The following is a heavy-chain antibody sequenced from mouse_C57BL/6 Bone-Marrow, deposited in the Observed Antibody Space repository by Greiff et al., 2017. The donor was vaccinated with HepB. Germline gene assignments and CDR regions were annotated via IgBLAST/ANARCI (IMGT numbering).Heavy chain of an antibody. CDR2: ISYDGSN. Sequence: EVKLVESGPGLVKPSQSLSLTCSVTGYSITSGYYWNWIRQFPGNKLEWMGYISYDGSNNYNPSLKNRISITRDTSKNQFFLKLNSVTTEDTATYYCARDYITTALGYWGQGTTLTVSS. CDR3: ARDYITTALGY. CDR1: GYSITSGYY. V-gene: IGHV3-6*01. D-gene: IGHD1-2*01. J-gene: IGHJ2*01.